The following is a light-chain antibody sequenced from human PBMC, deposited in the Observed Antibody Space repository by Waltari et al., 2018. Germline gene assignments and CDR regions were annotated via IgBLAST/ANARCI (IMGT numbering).Light chain of an antibody. CDR2: AAS. CDR3: LQHDSLPYT. V-gene: IGKV1-17*01. Sequence: DIQMPQSPSSLSASAGDRVTITCRASQGIKNYLGWYQQKPGKAPKRLIYAASTLEIGVPSRFSGSGYGTDFTLTISSLQPEDFATYFCLQHDSLPYTFGQGTKVEIK. J-gene: IGKJ2*01. CDR1: QGIKNY.